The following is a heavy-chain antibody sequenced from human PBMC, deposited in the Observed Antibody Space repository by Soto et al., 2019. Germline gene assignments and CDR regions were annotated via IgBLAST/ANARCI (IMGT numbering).Heavy chain of an antibody. CDR2: IIPIYGTA. CDR3: ARGARFLEWLSFDH. D-gene: IGHD3-3*01. Sequence: QVQLEQSGAEVKTLGSSVKVSCKASGDTFNKYAISWVRQAPGQGLEWMGGIIPIYGTANYAPQFQDRVTITTDEATSTAYMELTRLNSDATAVYFCARGARFLEWLSFDHWGQGPLVTVSS. CDR1: GDTFNKYA. V-gene: IGHV1-69*05. J-gene: IGHJ4*02.